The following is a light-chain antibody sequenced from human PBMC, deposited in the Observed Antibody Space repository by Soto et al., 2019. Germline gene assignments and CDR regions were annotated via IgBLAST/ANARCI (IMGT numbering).Light chain of an antibody. CDR2: KAS. V-gene: IGKV1-5*03. CDR1: QTISSW. CDR3: QHYNSYSEA. Sequence: DIQMTQSPSTLSGSVGERVTITCRASQTISSWLAWYQQKPGKAPKLLIYKASTLKSGVPSRFSGSGSGTEFTLTISSLQPDDLANYYCQHYNSYSEAFGQGTKVDIK. J-gene: IGKJ1*01.